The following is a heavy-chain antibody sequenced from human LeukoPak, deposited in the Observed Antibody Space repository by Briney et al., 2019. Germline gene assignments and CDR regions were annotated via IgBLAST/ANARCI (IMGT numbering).Heavy chain of an antibody. D-gene: IGHD6-13*01. CDR3: ARGGYSSSWYGYYYYYYMDV. J-gene: IGHJ6*03. Sequence: GGSLRLSCAASGFTFSSYDMHWVRQATGKGLEWVSPIGTAGDTYYPGSVKGRFTISRENAKNSLYLQMNSLRAGDTAVYYCARGGYSSSWYGYYYYYYMDVWGKGTTVTVSS. CDR2: IGTAGDT. V-gene: IGHV3-13*01. CDR1: GFTFSSYD.